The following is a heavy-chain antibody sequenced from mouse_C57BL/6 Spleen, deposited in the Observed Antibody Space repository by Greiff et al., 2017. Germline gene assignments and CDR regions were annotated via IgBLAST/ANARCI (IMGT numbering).Heavy chain of an antibody. D-gene: IGHD1-1*01. CDR1: GYTFTSYW. Sequence: QVQLQQPGAELVKPGASVKLSCKASGYTFTSYWMHWVKQRPGQGLEWIGMIHPNSGSTNYNEKFKGKATLTAEKSSSTAYMQLSSLTSEDSAVYFCASEVYGSSVEGFAYWGQGTLVTVSA. V-gene: IGHV1-64*01. J-gene: IGHJ3*01. CDR3: ASEVYGSSVEGFAY. CDR2: IHPNSGST.